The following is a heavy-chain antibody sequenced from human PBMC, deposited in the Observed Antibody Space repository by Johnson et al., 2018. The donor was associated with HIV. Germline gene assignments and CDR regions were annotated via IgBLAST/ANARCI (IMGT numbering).Heavy chain of an antibody. V-gene: IGHV3-48*04. J-gene: IGHJ3*02. Sequence: VQLVESGGGVVQPGRSLRLSCAASRFTFSSYAMHWVRQAPGKGLEWVSYISSSGSTIYYADSVKGRFTISRDNAKNSLYLQMNSLRAEYTALYYCARSLGIAVVVHATAFDIWGRGTMVSASS. CDR1: RFTFSSYA. CDR2: ISSSGSTI. CDR3: ARSLGIAVVVHATAFDI. D-gene: IGHD6-19*01.